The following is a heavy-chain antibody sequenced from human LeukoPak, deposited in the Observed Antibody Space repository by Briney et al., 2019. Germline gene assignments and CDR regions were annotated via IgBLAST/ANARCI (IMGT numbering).Heavy chain of an antibody. CDR3: VRDFRGESGAGGY. D-gene: IGHD3-10*01. V-gene: IGHV3-21*01. CDR2: ISPSGNSK. J-gene: IGHJ4*02. CDR1: TFTFSSYT. Sequence: GGSLRLSCATSTFTFSSYTMNWVRQAPGKGLEWVSSISPSGNSKYHADSVKGRFTISRDNAENSLYMQMNSLRAEDTGVYYCVRDFRGESGAGGYWGQGTLVTVSS.